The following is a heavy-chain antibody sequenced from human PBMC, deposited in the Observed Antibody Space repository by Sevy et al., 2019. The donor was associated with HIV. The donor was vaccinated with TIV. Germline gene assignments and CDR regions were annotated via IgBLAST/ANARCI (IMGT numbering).Heavy chain of an antibody. CDR1: GYTFTSYG. CDR3: ARFGFWSGGDIGYYYYGMDV. J-gene: IGHJ6*02. D-gene: IGHD3-3*01. Sequence: GESLKISCKASGYTFTSYGISWVRQAPGQGLEWMGWISAYNGNTNYAQKLQGRVTMTTDTSTSTAYMELRSLRSDDTAVYYCARFGFWSGGDIGYYYYGMDVWGQGTTVTVSS. V-gene: IGHV1-18*04. CDR2: ISAYNGNT.